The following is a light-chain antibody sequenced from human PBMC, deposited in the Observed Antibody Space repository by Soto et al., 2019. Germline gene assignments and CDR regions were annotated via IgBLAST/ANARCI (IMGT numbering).Light chain of an antibody. CDR3: SSYTNINTRACV. J-gene: IGLJ1*01. Sequence: QSVLTQPASVSGSPGXSXXXSXTGTSGDIGSYNRVSWYQQHPGKAPKLIIYEVTDRPSGVSNRFSGSKSGNTASLTISGLQAEDEAEYYCSSYTNINTRACVFGTGTKLTVL. V-gene: IGLV2-14*01. CDR2: EVT. CDR1: SGDIGSYNR.